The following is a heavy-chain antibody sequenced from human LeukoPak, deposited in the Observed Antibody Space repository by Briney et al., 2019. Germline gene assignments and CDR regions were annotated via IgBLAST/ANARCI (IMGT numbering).Heavy chain of an antibody. V-gene: IGHV3-9*01. CDR3: ARGRGTAARVGAPDY. D-gene: IGHD1-26*01. J-gene: IGHJ4*02. CDR1: GFTFDDYA. Sequence: QPGGSLRLSCAASGFTFDDYAMHWVRQAPGKGLEWVSGLSWNSATIGYADSVKGRFTISRDNARNSLYLQMNSLRAEDTAVYYCARGRGTAARVGAPDYWGQGTLVTVSS. CDR2: LSWNSATI.